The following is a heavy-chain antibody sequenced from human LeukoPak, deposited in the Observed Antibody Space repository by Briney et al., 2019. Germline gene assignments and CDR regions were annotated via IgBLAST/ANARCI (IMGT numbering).Heavy chain of an antibody. D-gene: IGHD3-22*01. V-gene: IGHV1-24*01. CDR3: AAITYSSGYYSFSY. CDR2: FDPEDGET. Sequence: ASVKVSCKVSGYTLTELSMHWVRQAPGKGLEWMGGFDPEDGETIYAQKFQGRVTMTEDTSTDTAYMELSSLRSEDTAVYYCAAITYSSGYYSFSYWGQGTLATVSS. CDR1: GYTLTELS. J-gene: IGHJ4*02.